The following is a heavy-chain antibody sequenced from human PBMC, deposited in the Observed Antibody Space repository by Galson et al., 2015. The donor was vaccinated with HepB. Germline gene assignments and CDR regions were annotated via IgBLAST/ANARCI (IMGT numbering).Heavy chain of an antibody. J-gene: IGHJ4*02. V-gene: IGHV3-9*01. CDR3: AILDY. CDR2: IGRNSSKV. CDR1: GFTFDDYA. Sequence: SLRLSCAASGFTFDDYAMHWVRQAPGKGLEWVSGIGRNSSKVGYADSVEGRFTVSRDNAKNSLYLQMNSLRAEDTALYYCAILDYWGQGTLVTVSS.